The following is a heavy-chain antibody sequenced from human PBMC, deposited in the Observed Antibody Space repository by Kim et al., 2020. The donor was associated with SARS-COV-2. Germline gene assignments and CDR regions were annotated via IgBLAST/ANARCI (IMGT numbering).Heavy chain of an antibody. J-gene: IGHJ4*02. CDR2: MNPNSGNT. D-gene: IGHD2-15*01. Sequence: ASVKVSCQASGYTFTSYDINWVRQATGQGLEWMGWMNPNSGNTGYAQKFQGRVTMTRNTSISTAYMELSSLRSEDTAVYYCARGRTAFICSGGSCKDDYWGQGTLVTVSS. CDR1: GYTFTSYD. CDR3: ARGRTAFICSGGSCKDDY. V-gene: IGHV1-8*01.